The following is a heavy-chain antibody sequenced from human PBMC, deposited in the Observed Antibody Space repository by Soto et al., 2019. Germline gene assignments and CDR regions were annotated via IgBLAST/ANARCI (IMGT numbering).Heavy chain of an antibody. J-gene: IGHJ5*02. CDR1: GGSISSYY. CDR3: ARVLAARRWFDP. Sequence: PSETLSLTCTVSGGSISSYYWSWILQPPGKGLEWIGDIYYSGSTNYNPSLKSRVTISVDTSQNQFSLKLSSVTAADTAVYYCARVLAARRWFDPWGEGTLVTVSS. CDR2: IYYSGST. D-gene: IGHD6-6*01. V-gene: IGHV4-59*01.